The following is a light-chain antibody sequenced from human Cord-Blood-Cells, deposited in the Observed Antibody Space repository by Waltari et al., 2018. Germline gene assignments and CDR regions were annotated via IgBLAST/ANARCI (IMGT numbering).Light chain of an antibody. Sequence: AIRMTQSPSSFSASTGDRVTITCRASQGISSYLAWYQQKPGKAPKLLFYAASTLQSGVPSRFSGSGSGTDFTLTISCLQSEEFATYYCQQYYSYPWTFGQGTKVEIK. CDR3: QQYYSYPWT. CDR1: QGISSY. V-gene: IGKV1-8*01. J-gene: IGKJ1*01. CDR2: AAS.